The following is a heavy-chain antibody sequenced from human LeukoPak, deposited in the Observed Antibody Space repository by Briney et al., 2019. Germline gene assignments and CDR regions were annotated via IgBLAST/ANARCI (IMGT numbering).Heavy chain of an antibody. CDR1: GGSFSGYY. CDR3: ARGRYYYDSSGYYSYYFDY. V-gene: IGHV4-59*10. J-gene: IGHJ4*02. CDR2: IYTSGST. Sequence: PSETLSLTCAVYGGSFSGYYWSWIRQPAGKGLEWIGRIYTSGSTNYNPSLKSRVTISVDTSKNQFSLKLSSVTAADTAVYYCARGRYYYDSSGYYSYYFDYWGQGTLVTVSS. D-gene: IGHD3-22*01.